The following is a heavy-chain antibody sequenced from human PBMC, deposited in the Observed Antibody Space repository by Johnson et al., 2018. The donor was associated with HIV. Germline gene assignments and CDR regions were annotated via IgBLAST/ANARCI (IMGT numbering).Heavy chain of an antibody. D-gene: IGHD3-3*01. J-gene: IGHJ3*02. CDR1: GFTFGDYD. Sequence: VQLVESGGGVVRPGGSLRLSCAASGFTFGDYDMPWVRQAPGKGLEWVSVIRWDGGSKGYADSVKGRFTISRDNTKNPLYLQMNSLRAEDTALDYCAGEGACYNFWSDYRSVVFDIWGQGTVVTVSS. V-gene: IGHV3-20*04. CDR2: IRWDGGSK. CDR3: AGEGACYNFWSDYRSVVFDI.